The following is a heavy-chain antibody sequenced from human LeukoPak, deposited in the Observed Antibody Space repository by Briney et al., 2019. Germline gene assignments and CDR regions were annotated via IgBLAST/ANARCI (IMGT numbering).Heavy chain of an antibody. D-gene: IGHD3-10*01. CDR3: ARAGGYYGSGSFLDY. Sequence: SETLSLTCTVSRYDINSVYYWGWIRPPPGKGLDGIGSIYHSGSTYYNASLKSRVTISMDTSRNKFSLNLNSVTAADTAVYYCARAGGYYGSGSFLDYWGQGLLVTVSS. V-gene: IGHV4-38-2*02. CDR2: IYHSGST. J-gene: IGHJ4*02. CDR1: RYDINSVYY.